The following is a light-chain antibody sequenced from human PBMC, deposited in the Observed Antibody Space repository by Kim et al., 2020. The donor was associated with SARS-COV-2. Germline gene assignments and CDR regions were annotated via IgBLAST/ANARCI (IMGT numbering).Light chain of an antibody. Sequence: QSVLTQPPSASGSPGQSVTISCTGTSSDVGGYNFVSWYQHHPGTAPKLMIYEVDKRPSGVPDRFSGSKSGNTASLTVSGLQAEDEADYYCISYAGSDNLAFGGGTQLTVL. CDR2: EVD. V-gene: IGLV2-8*01. CDR1: SSDVGGYNF. J-gene: IGLJ2*01. CDR3: ISYAGSDNLA.